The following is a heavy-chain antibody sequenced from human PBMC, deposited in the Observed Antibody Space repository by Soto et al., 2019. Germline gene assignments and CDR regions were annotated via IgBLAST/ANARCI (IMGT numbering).Heavy chain of an antibody. CDR2: LSDTT. J-gene: IGHJ4*02. CDR1: GFTFDDYD. CDR3: ARSLGPSRHFFDH. D-gene: IGHD3-16*01. V-gene: IGHV3-23*01. Sequence: EVQLLDPGGDLVQPGGFLRLSCAASGFTFDDYDMSWVRQAPGKGLEWVSTLSDTTYYADSVRGRFTISRDTSGSTLYLQMNSLGVDDTAVYYCARSLGPSRHFFDHWGQGTLVTVSS.